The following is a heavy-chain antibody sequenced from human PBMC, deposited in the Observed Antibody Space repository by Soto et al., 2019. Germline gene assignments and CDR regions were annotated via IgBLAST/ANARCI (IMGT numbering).Heavy chain of an antibody. CDR1: GYSFTSYW. Sequence: GESLKISCKGSGYSFTSYWISWVRQMPGKGLEWMGRIDPSDSYTNYSPSFQGHVTISADKSISTAYLQWSSLKASDTTMYYCARLAARRAYYYYGMDVWGQGTTVTSP. D-gene: IGHD6-6*01. CDR3: ARLAARRAYYYYGMDV. J-gene: IGHJ6*02. CDR2: IDPSDSYT. V-gene: IGHV5-10-1*01.